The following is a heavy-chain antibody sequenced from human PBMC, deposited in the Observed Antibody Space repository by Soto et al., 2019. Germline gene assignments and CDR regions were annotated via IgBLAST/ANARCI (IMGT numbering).Heavy chain of an antibody. J-gene: IGHJ4*02. D-gene: IGHD2-21*01. V-gene: IGHV3-33*01. CDR2: IWYDGSVK. CDR1: GFIFGTYG. CDR3: ARADCGGQCPCDY. Sequence: PGGSLRLSCAASGFIFGTYGMHWVRQAPGKGLEWVAGIWYDGSVKTYADSVKGRFSISGDNSQNTVYLQMNTLSAEDTAVYYCARADCGGQCPCDYWGQGTLVTVSS.